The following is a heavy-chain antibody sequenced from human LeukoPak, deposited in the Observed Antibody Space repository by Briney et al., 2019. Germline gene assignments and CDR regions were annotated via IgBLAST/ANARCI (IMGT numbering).Heavy chain of an antibody. D-gene: IGHD3-22*01. V-gene: IGHV4-59*01. CDR1: GGSISSSY. CDR2: IHYSGST. J-gene: IGHJ5*02. Sequence: SETLSLTCTVSGGSISSSYWSWIRQPPGKRLEWIGYIHYSGSTNYNPSLKSRVTISVDTSKNQFSLRLSSVTAADTAVYYCATTINYYDSSGHYYNWFDPWGQGTLVTVSS. CDR3: ATTINYYDSSGHYYNWFDP.